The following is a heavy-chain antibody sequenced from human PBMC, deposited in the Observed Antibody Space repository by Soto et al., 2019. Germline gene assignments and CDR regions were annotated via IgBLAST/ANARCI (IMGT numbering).Heavy chain of an antibody. CDR3: AKDRGGMVRSKGDYYSYGMDV. D-gene: IGHD3-10*01. V-gene: IGHV3-23*01. J-gene: IGHJ6*02. CDR1: GFTFSSYA. Sequence: EVQLLESGGGLVQPGGSLRLSCEASGFTFSSYAMSWVRQAPGKGLEWVSAISGSGGSTYYADSVKGRVTISRDKSKNTRYLHMNSLRAEETAVYYWAKDRGGMVRSKGDYYSYGMDVWGQGTTVTVSS. CDR2: ISGSGGST.